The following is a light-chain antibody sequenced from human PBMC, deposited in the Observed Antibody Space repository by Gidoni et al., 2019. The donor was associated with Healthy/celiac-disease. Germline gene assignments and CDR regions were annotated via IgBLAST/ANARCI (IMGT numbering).Light chain of an antibody. J-gene: IGLJ3*02. CDR1: SGHSSYI. Sequence: QPVLTQSSSASASLGSSVKPTCPLSSGHSSYIIAWHQQQPGKAPRYLMKLEGSGSYNKGSGVPDRFSGSSSGAARYLTISNLQSEDEADYYCETWDSNTWVFGGGTKLTVL. CDR2: LEGSGSY. CDR3: ETWDSNTWV. V-gene: IGLV4-60*03.